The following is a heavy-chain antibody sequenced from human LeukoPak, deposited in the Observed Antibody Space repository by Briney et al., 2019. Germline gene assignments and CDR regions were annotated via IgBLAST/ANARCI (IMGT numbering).Heavy chain of an antibody. Sequence: GGSLRLSCAASGFTFSSYAMHWVRQAPGKGLEWVAVISYDGSNKYYADSVKGRFTISRDNSKNTLYLQMNSLRAEDTAVYYCARVLRRGHYYYYMDVWGKGTTVTVSS. J-gene: IGHJ6*03. V-gene: IGHV3-30-3*01. CDR3: ARVLRRGHYYYYMDV. D-gene: IGHD3-10*01. CDR2: ISYDGSNK. CDR1: GFTFSSYA.